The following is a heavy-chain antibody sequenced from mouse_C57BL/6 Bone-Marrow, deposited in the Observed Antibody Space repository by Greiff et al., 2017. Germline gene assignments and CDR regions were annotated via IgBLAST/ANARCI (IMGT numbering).Heavy chain of an antibody. CDR1: GYTFTNYW. CDR3: ARKDRKPSFLFDV. J-gene: IGHJ1*03. V-gene: IGHV1-63*01. Sequence: QVQLQQSGAELVRPGTSVKMSCKASGYTFTNYWIGWAKQRPGHGLEWIGDIYPGGGYTNYNEKFKGKATLTADKSSSTAYMQLSSLTSEDSAIYYCARKDRKPSFLFDVGGTGTTVTVSS. CDR2: IYPGGGYT. D-gene: IGHD3-3*01.